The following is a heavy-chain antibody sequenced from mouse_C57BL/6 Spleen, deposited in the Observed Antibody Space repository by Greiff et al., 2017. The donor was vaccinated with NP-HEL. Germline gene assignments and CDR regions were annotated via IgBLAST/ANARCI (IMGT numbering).Heavy chain of an antibody. CDR2: IHPNSGST. Sequence: QVQLQQPGAELVKPGASVKLSCKASGYTFTSYWMHWVKQRPGQGLEWIGMIHPNSGSTNYNEKFKSKATLTVDKSSSTAYMQLSSLTSEDSAVYVCARGNYGSSQLDYWGQGTTLTVSS. D-gene: IGHD1-1*01. J-gene: IGHJ2*01. V-gene: IGHV1-64*01. CDR1: GYTFTSYW. CDR3: ARGNYGSSQLDY.